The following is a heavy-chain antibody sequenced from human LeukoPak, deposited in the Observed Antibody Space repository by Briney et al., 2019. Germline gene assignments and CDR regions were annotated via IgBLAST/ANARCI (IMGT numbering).Heavy chain of an antibody. CDR1: GFTFSSWS. D-gene: IGHD4-17*01. CDR3: ARIRDFGASYHYFYMDV. V-gene: IGHV3-21*01. J-gene: IGHJ6*03. CDR2: ISRDSSYI. Sequence: GGALRLSCAASGFTFSSWSMNWVRQAPGRGLEGVSAISRDSSYIYYADSVRGRFTISRDNAKNSLYLQLSSLRAEDTAVYYCARIRDFGASYHYFYMDVWGKGTTVTVSS.